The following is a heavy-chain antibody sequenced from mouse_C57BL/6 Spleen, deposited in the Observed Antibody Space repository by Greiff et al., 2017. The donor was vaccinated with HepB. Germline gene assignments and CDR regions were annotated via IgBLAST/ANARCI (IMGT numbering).Heavy chain of an antibody. CDR1: GYTFTSYW. Sequence: QVQLKQPGAELVKPGASVKVSCKASGYTFTSYWMHWVKQRPGQGLEWIGRIHPSDSDTNYNQKFKGKATLTVDKSSSTAYMQLSSLTSEDSAVYYCAIGGVYYGSSLWYFDVWGTGTTVTVSS. CDR3: AIGGVYYGSSLWYFDV. D-gene: IGHD1-1*01. V-gene: IGHV1-74*01. CDR2: IHPSDSDT. J-gene: IGHJ1*03.